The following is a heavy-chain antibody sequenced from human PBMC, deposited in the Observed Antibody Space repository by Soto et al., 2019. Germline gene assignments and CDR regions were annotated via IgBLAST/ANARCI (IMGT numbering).Heavy chain of an antibody. J-gene: IGHJ4*02. D-gene: IGHD6-19*01. CDR3: AKDGSSGWYHDLVY. Sequence: GGSLRLSCAASGFTFSSYAMSWVRQAPGKGLEWVSAISGSGGSTYYADSVKGRFTISRDNSKNTLYLQMNSLRAEDTAVYYCAKDGSSGWYHDLVYWGQGTLVTVSS. CDR1: GFTFSSYA. CDR2: ISGSGGST. V-gene: IGHV3-23*01.